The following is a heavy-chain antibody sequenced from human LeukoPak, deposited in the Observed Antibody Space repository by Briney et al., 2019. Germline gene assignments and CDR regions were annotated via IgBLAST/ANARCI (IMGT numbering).Heavy chain of an antibody. D-gene: IGHD6-13*01. CDR1: GGSISTYY. V-gene: IGHV4-59*08. CDR3: ARQYSSRWYYFDY. Sequence: SETLSLTCTVSGGSISTYYWSWIRQSPGKGLEWIGYIYYSGSTNYNPSLKSRVTISADTSNNQFSLKLSSVTAADTAVYYCARQYSSRWYYFDYWGQGSLVTVSS. CDR2: IYYSGST. J-gene: IGHJ4*02.